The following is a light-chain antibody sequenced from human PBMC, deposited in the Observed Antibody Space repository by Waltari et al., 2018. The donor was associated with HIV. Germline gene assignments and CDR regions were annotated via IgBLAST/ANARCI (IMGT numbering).Light chain of an antibody. Sequence: QSVLTQPPSASGTPGQRVTIPCSGSSSTIGRNTVNWYQPLPGTAPKLLIYCNNQRPSGGPDRLSCSKSGTSASLAISGLQSEDEANYYCAAWDDSLIGPVFGGGTKLTVL. CDR1: SSTIGRNT. V-gene: IGLV1-44*01. J-gene: IGLJ3*02. CDR2: CNN. CDR3: AAWDDSLIGPV.